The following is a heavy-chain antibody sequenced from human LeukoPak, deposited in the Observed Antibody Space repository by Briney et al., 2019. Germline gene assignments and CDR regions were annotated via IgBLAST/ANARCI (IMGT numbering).Heavy chain of an antibody. CDR2: ISSSGSTK. J-gene: IGHJ1*01. V-gene: IGHV3-11*01. CDR1: GLTFSGYW. Sequence: GGSLRLSCVASGLTFSGYWMSWVRQAPGKGLEWVSYISSSGSTKYYADSVKGRFTISRDNAKKSLNLQMNSLRAEDTAVYYCARGREQWLVATPFQHRGQGTLVTVSS. D-gene: IGHD6-19*01. CDR3: ARGREQWLVATPFQH.